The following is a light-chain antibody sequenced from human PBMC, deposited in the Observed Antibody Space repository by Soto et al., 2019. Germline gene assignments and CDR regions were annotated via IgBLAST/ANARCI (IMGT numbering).Light chain of an antibody. CDR2: DVA. CDR1: GNDVGAYNY. J-gene: IGLJ1*01. CDR3: CSYARGYTYI. Sequence: QSVLTQRRSVSGSPGQSVTISCTGTGNDVGAYNYVSWYQQHPGRPPKLMIYDVARWPSGVNDRFSGSKSGNTASLPISRLQDEEEADYFCCSYARGYTYIFGTGNTVTV. V-gene: IGLV2-11*01.